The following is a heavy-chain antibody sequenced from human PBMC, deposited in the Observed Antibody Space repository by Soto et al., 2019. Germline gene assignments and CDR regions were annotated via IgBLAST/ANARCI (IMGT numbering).Heavy chain of an antibody. CDR2: IIPIFGTA. Sequence: GASVKVSCKASGGTFSSYAISWVRQAPGQGLEWMGGIIPIFGTANYAQKFQGRVTITADESTSTAYMELSSLRSEDTAVYYCASNTIFGVVILYGMDVWGQGTTVTVS. J-gene: IGHJ6*02. CDR3: ASNTIFGVVILYGMDV. CDR1: GGTFSSYA. V-gene: IGHV1-69*13. D-gene: IGHD3-3*01.